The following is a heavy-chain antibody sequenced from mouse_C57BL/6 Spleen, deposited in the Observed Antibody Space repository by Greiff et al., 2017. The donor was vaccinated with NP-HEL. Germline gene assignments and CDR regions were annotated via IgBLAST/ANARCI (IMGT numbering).Heavy chain of an antibody. J-gene: IGHJ1*03. CDR2: INPNNGGT. CDR3: ARTSGSYWYFDV. V-gene: IGHV1-18*01. Sequence: EVQLQQSGPELVKPGASVKIPCKTSGYTFTDYNMDWVKQSHGKSLEWIGDINPNNGGTNYNQKFKGKATLTVDKSSSTAYMELRSLTSEDTAVYDCARTSGSYWYFDVWGTGTTVTVSS. D-gene: IGHD1-1*01. CDR1: GYTFTDYN.